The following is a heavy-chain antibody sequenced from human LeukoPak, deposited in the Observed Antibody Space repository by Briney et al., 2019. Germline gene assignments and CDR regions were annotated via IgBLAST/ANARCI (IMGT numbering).Heavy chain of an antibody. D-gene: IGHD6-6*01. CDR1: GFTFSSYA. CDR2: ISYDGSNK. J-gene: IGHJ4*02. Sequence: GGSLRLSCAASGFTFSSYAMHWVRQAPGKGLEWVAVISYDGSNKYYADSVKGRFAISRDNSKNTLFLQMNNLRAEDTAVYYCAKDQYLSVGSSSPPYFDYWGQGTLVTVSS. CDR3: AKDQYLSVGSSSPPYFDY. V-gene: IGHV3-30*09.